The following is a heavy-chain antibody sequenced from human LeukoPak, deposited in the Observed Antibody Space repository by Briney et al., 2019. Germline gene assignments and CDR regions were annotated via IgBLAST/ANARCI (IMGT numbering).Heavy chain of an antibody. J-gene: IGHJ4*02. CDR1: GYTFTSYG. Sequence: ASVKVSCKASGYTFTSYGISWVREAPGQGLEWMGWISAYNGNTNYAQKLQGRVTMTTDTSTSTAYMELRSLRSDDTAVYYCARGGPEYDFWSGYYSDWGQGTLVTVSS. V-gene: IGHV1-18*01. D-gene: IGHD3-3*01. CDR2: ISAYNGNT. CDR3: ARGGPEYDFWSGYYSD.